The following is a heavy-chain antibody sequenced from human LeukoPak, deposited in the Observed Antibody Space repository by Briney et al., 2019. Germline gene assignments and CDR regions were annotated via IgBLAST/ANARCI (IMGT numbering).Heavy chain of an antibody. D-gene: IGHD3-9*01. CDR3: ARMRPYYDILTGYWVGYFDY. V-gene: IGHV3-7*01. CDR2: IKQDGSEK. CDR1: GFTFSSYW. Sequence: GGSLRLSCAASGFTFSSYWMSWVRQAPGKGLEWVANIKQDGSEKYYVDSVKGRFTISRDNAKNSLYLQMNSLRAEDTAVYYCARMRPYYDILTGYWVGYFDYWGQGTLVTVSS. J-gene: IGHJ4*02.